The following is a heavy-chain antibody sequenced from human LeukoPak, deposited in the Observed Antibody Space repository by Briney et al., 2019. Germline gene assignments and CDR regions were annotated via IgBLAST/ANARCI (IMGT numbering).Heavy chain of an antibody. CDR3: ARDYCSSYYMDV. V-gene: IGHV3-66*02. D-gene: IGHD6-13*01. CDR2: IYSGGST. Sequence: GGSLRLSCAASGFTVSSNYMSWVRQAPGKGLEWVSVIYSGGSTYYADSVKGRFTISRDNSKNTLYLQMNSLRAEDTAVYYSARDYCSSYYMDVWGKGTTVTVSS. J-gene: IGHJ6*03. CDR1: GFTVSSNY.